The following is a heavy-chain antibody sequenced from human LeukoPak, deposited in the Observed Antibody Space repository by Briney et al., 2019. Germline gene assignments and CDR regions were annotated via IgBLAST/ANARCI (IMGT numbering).Heavy chain of an antibody. Sequence: SETLSLTCTVSGYSISSGYYWAWIRQPPGKGLQWIGNIYHSGNTYYNPSLKSRVSISVDTSKNRFSLRLTSVTAADTAVYYCARGRSSMVRGYYYYYMDVWGKGTTVTISS. V-gene: IGHV4-38-2*02. CDR2: IYHSGNT. CDR3: ARGRSSMVRGYYYYYMDV. J-gene: IGHJ6*03. CDR1: GYSISSGYY. D-gene: IGHD3-10*01.